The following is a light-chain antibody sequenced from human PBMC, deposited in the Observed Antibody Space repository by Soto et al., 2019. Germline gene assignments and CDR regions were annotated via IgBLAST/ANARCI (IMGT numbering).Light chain of an antibody. Sequence: DIVMTQSPVTLSVSPGERVTLSCRASHSVSGTLAWYQQKPGQAPRLLISEVSTRATGIPARFSGRGSGTDFTLTISSLQSEDFAVYYCQQYNNWPPTFGQGTNLEI. CDR3: QQYNNWPPT. J-gene: IGKJ2*01. CDR2: EVS. CDR1: HSVSGT. V-gene: IGKV3-15*01.